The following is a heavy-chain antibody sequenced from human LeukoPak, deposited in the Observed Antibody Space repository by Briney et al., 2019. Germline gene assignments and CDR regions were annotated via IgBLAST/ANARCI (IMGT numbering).Heavy chain of an antibody. Sequence: ASVKVSCKASGYTFTGYYMHWVRQAPGQGLEWMGWINPNSGGTNCAQKFQGRVTMTRDTSINTAYMELSSLRFDDTAVYYCARGATAGRFSLRPTGAYYMDVWGKGTTVTVSS. CDR2: INPNSGGT. CDR3: ARGATAGRFSLRPTGAYYMDV. J-gene: IGHJ6*03. V-gene: IGHV1-2*02. CDR1: GYTFTGYY. D-gene: IGHD6-13*01.